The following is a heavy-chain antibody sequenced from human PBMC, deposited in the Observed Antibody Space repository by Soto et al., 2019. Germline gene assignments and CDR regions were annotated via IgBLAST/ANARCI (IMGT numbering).Heavy chain of an antibody. D-gene: IGHD3-3*01. CDR2: IKQDGSEE. Sequence: EVQLVESGGGLVQPGGSLRLSCAASGFTFSNYWLNWVRQAPGKGLEWVAHIKQDGSEEYYMDSVKGRFTISRDNAKNSLYLQMNSLSAEDTAVYYCARAGGFAISWGQGTLVTVSS. CDR1: GFTFSNYW. J-gene: IGHJ5*02. CDR3: ARAGGFAIS. V-gene: IGHV3-7*01.